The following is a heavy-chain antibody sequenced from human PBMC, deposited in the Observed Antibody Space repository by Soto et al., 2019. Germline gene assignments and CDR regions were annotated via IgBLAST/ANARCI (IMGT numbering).Heavy chain of an antibody. CDR3: AGGATGRAPFQH. CDR1: GFTFSSYS. J-gene: IGHJ1*01. Sequence: GGSLRLSCAASGFTFSSYSMNWVRQAPGKGLEWVARSRNRANYYTTEYAASVRGRFTVSRDGSKISLYLQMSSLKTEDTAVYYCAGGATGRAPFQHWGRGTLVTVSS. CDR2: SRNRANYYTT. D-gene: IGHD2-8*02. V-gene: IGHV3-72*01.